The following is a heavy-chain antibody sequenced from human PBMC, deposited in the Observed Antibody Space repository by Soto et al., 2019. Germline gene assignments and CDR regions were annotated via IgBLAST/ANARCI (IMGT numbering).Heavy chain of an antibody. Sequence: SETLSLTCTVSGGSISSYYWSWIRQHPGKGLEWIGYIYYSGSTYYNPSLKSRVTISVDTSKNQFSLKLSSVTAADTAVYYCARESGSTGYYYYMDVWGKGTTVTVSS. J-gene: IGHJ6*03. V-gene: IGHV4-59*06. CDR1: GGSISSYY. CDR3: ARESGSTGYYYYMDV. CDR2: IYYSGST. D-gene: IGHD3-10*01.